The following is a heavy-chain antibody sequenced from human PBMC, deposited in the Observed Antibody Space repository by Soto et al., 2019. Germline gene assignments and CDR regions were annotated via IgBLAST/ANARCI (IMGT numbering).Heavy chain of an antibody. J-gene: IGHJ4*02. V-gene: IGHV5-51*01. CDR2: IYPGDLDT. Sequence: PGESLKISCEASGYSFTNYWIGWVRQMPGKGLEWMGMIYPGDLDTRYNPSFQGQVTISADRSITTAYLRWGSLKASDTAIYYCARMYGDLYYFDYWGLGISVTVSS. D-gene: IGHD4-17*01. CDR3: ARMYGDLYYFDY. CDR1: GYSFTNYW.